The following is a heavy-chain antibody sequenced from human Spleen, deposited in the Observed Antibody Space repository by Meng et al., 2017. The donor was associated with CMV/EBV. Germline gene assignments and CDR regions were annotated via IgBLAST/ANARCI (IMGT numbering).Heavy chain of an antibody. CDR1: GFTFSSYS. D-gene: IGHD3-16*01. V-gene: IGHV3-21*01. CDR3: ARAKTLFTHWFDP. Sequence: GGSLRLSCAASGFTFSSYSMNWVRQAPGKGLEWVSSISSSSSYIYYADSVKGRFTISRDNSKNTLYLQMNSLRAEDTAVYYCARAKTLFTHWFDPWGQGTLVTVSS. J-gene: IGHJ5*02. CDR2: ISSSSSYI.